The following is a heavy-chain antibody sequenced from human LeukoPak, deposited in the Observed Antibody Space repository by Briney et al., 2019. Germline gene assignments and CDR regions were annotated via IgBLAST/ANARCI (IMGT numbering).Heavy chain of an antibody. CDR1: GYTFTGYY. Sequence: ASVKVSCKASGYTFTGYYIHWVRQAPGQGLEWMGWINPNSGGTNYAQKFQGRVTMTRDTSISTAYMELSRLRSDDTAVYYCARVNILTGYPYYYYGMDVWGQGTTVTVSS. D-gene: IGHD3-9*01. J-gene: IGHJ6*02. CDR2: INPNSGGT. V-gene: IGHV1-2*02. CDR3: ARVNILTGYPYYYYGMDV.